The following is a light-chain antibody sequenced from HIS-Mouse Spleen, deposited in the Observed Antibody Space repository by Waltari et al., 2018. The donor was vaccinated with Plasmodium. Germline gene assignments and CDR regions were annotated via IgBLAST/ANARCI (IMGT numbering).Light chain of an antibody. CDR3: YSTDSSGNHRV. V-gene: IGLV3-10*01. CDR2: EDS. Sequence: SYELTQPPSVSVSPGQTARIPRTGDALPKQYAHLYQQKSGQAPVLVIYEDSKRPSGIPERFSGSSSGTMATLTISGAQVEDEADYYCYSTDSSGNHRVFGGGTKLTVL. J-gene: IGLJ3*02. CDR1: ALPKQY.